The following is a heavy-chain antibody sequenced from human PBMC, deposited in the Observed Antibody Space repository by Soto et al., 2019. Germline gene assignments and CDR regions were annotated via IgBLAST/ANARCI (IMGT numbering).Heavy chain of an antibody. CDR1: GGSISSGGYY. D-gene: IGHD3-3*02. CDR2: IYYSGST. J-gene: IGHJ5*02. Sequence: QVQLQESGPGLVKPSQTLSLTCTVSGGSISSGGYYWSWIRQHPGKGLEWIGYIYYSGSTYYNPSLKSRVTISVDTSKNQFSLKLSSVTAADTAVYYCARDLNIVGVGIGPFDPWGQGTLVTVSS. V-gene: IGHV4-31*03. CDR3: ARDLNIVGVGIGPFDP.